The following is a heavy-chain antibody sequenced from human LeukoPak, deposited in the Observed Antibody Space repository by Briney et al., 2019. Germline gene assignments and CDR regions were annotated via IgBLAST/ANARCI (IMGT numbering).Heavy chain of an antibody. Sequence: GGSLRLSCAASGFTFSSYAMSWVRQAPGKGLELVSGISGSGGSTYYADSVKGRFTISRDSSKNTLYLQMNSLRAEDTAIYYCARGGSGAPYYSYYMDVWGKGTTVTVSS. D-gene: IGHD3-10*01. CDR3: ARGGSGAPYYSYYMDV. CDR2: ISGSGGST. V-gene: IGHV3-23*01. CDR1: GFTFSSYA. J-gene: IGHJ6*03.